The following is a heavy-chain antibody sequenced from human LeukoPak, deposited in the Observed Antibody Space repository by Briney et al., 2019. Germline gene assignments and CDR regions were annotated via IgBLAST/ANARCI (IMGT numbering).Heavy chain of an antibody. J-gene: IGHJ4*02. V-gene: IGHV4-34*01. CDR3: ARGGGSSSESDFLGLDY. D-gene: IGHD6-6*01. Sequence: SETLSLTCAVYGGSFSGYYWSWIRQPPGKGLEWIGEINHSGSTNYNPSLKSRVTISVDTSKNQFSLKLSSVTAADTAVYYCARGGGSSSESDFLGLDYWGQGTLVTVSS. CDR1: GGSFSGYY. CDR2: INHSGST.